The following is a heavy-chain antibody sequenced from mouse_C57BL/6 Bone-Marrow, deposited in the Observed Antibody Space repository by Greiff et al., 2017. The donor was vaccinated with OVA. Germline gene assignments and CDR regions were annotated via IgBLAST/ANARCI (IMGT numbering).Heavy chain of an antibody. V-gene: IGHV1-69*01. CDR1: GYTFTCYW. D-gene: IGHD1-1*01. CDR2: IDPSDSYT. CDR3: AREENYTVVATDYAMDY. J-gene: IGHJ4*01. Sequence: QVQLQQPGAELVMPGASVKLSCKASGYTFTCYWMHWVKQRPGQGLEWIGEIDPSDSYTNYNQKFKGKSTLTVDKSSSTAYMQLSSLTSEDSAVYYCAREENYTVVATDYAMDYWGQGTSVTVSS.